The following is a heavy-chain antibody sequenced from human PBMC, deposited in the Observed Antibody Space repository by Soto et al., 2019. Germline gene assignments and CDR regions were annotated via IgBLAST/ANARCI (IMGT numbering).Heavy chain of an antibody. CDR2: IRSETYGGTP. CDR3: TRYYYASSGYYVY. J-gene: IGHJ4*02. D-gene: IGHD3-22*01. CDR1: GFNFGNYA. Sequence: SLRLSCTGSGFNFGNYAMSWVRQAPGKGPEWVGFIRSETYGGTPDYAASLRGRFTISRDDSKSIAYLEINSLQTDDTVVYYCTRYYYASSGYYVYWGQGTLVTVSS. V-gene: IGHV3-49*04.